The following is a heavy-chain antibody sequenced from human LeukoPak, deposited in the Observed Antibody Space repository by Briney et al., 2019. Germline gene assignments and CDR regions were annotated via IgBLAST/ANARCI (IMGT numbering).Heavy chain of an antibody. CDR2: IYYSGIT. CDR1: GDSISSGGYY. J-gene: IGHJ4*02. D-gene: IGHD3-22*01. Sequence: PSQTLSLTCTVSGDSISSGGYYWSWIRQHPGKGLEWIGYIYYSGITYSNPSLRSRVSISVDTSKNQFSLKLTSVTAADTAVYYCARVYDSSGHYRDYFDYWGQGTLVTVSS. CDR3: ARVYDSSGHYRDYFDY. V-gene: IGHV4-31*03.